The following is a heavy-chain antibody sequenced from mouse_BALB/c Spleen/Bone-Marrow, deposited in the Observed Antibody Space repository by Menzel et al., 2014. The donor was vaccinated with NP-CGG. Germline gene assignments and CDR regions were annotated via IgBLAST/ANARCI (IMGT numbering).Heavy chain of an antibody. CDR2: INPESNTI. J-gene: IGHJ3*01. V-gene: IGHV4-1*02. Sequence: EVMLVESGGGLVQPGGSLKLSCAASGFDFSRYWMSWVRQAPGKGLQWIGEINPESNTINYTPSLKDKFIISRDNAKNTLCLQMSKVRSEDTALYCCARLGYYGWFAYWGQGTLVTVSA. D-gene: IGHD2-3*01. CDR1: GFDFSRYW. CDR3: ARLGYYGWFAY.